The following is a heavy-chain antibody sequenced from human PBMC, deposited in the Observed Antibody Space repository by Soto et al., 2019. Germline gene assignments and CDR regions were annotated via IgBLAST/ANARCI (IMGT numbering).Heavy chain of an antibody. CDR3: AKGLQGGSGWYGYFQH. J-gene: IGHJ1*01. CDR2: ISYDGSNK. V-gene: IGHV3-30*18. CDR1: GFTFSSYG. Sequence: QVQLVESGGGVVQPGRSLRLSCAASGFTFSSYGMHWVRQAPGKGLEWVAVISYDGSNKYYADSVKGRFTISRDKSKNTLYLQMNSLRAEDTAVYYCAKGLQGGSGWYGYFQHWGQGTLVTVSS. D-gene: IGHD6-19*01.